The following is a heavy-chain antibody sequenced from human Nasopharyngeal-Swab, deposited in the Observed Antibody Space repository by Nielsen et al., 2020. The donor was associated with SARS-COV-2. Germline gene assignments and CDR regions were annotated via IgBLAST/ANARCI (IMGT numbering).Heavy chain of an antibody. Sequence: GESLKISCAASGFTFSSYSMSWVRQAPGKGLEWVAVIYSGGSSTYYADSVKGRFTISRDNSKNTLYLQMNSLRAEDTAVYYGAKGAGGDFWSGYLRFLDYWGQGTLVTVSS. J-gene: IGHJ4*02. CDR1: GFTFSSYS. CDR2: IYSGGSST. CDR3: AKGAGGDFWSGYLRFLDY. V-gene: IGHV3-23*03. D-gene: IGHD3-3*01.